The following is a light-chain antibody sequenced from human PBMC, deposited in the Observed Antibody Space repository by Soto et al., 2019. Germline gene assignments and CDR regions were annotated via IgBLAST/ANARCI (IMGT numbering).Light chain of an antibody. CDR2: DAS. Sequence: EIVLTKSPATLSLSPGERATLSCRASQSVSSYLAWYQQKPGQAPRLLIYDASNRATGIPARFSGSGSGTDFTLTISSLEPEAFAVYYCQQRSNWPPLFTFGPGTKVDIK. CDR3: QQRSNWPPLFT. J-gene: IGKJ3*01. V-gene: IGKV3-11*01. CDR1: QSVSSY.